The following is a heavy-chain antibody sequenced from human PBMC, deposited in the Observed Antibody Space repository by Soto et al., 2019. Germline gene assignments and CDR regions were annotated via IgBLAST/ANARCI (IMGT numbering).Heavy chain of an antibody. V-gene: IGHV3-30-3*01. J-gene: IGHJ5*02. CDR1: GFTLISYG. Sequence: PGGSLRLSCAASGFTLISYGMHWVRQAPGKGLEWVALITHDGSDKKYADSVKGRFTISRDNSKNTLFLRMDSLRPEDTAVYYCARARQRRINSWGQGALVTVSS. CDR3: ARARQRRINS. D-gene: IGHD3-3*02. CDR2: ITHDGSDK.